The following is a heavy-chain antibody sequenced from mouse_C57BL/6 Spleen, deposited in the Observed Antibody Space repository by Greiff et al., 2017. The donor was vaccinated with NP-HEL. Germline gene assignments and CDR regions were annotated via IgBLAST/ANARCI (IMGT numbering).Heavy chain of an antibody. J-gene: IGHJ3*01. D-gene: IGHD2-1*01. Sequence: EVQLQQSGPELVKPGASVKIPCKASGYTFTDYNMDWVKQSHGKSLEWIGDINPNNGGTIYNQKFKGKATLTVDTSSSTAYMELRSLTSEDTAVYYCARPYGSYGFAYWGQGTLVTVSA. V-gene: IGHV1-18*01. CDR2: INPNNGGT. CDR3: ARPYGSYGFAY. CDR1: GYTFTDYN.